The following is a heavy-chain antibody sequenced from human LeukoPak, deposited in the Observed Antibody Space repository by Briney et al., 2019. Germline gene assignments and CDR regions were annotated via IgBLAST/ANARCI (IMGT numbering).Heavy chain of an antibody. V-gene: IGHV1-8*02. D-gene: IGHD5-18*01. CDR3: ARYAAMADFDY. Sequence: ASVKVSCKASGHTFTSYDINWVRQATGQGLEWMGWMNPNSGHTGYAQKFQGRVTMTRNTSITTAYMELSSLRSEDTAVYYCARYAAMADFDYWGQGTLVTVSS. CDR1: GHTFTSYD. J-gene: IGHJ4*02. CDR2: MNPNSGHT.